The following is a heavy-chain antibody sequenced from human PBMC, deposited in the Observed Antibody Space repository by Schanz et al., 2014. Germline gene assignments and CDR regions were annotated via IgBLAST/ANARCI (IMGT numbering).Heavy chain of an antibody. CDR2: IIPPLRQT. Sequence: QVQLVQSGAEVKKPGSSVKVSCKSSGATFNSYAFGWVRQAPGQGFEWVGSIIPPLRQTRYAQKFEERVIITADTSTTTVYMALASPTDADTDVCFCARIIDGDYLYWGQGTLVTVSS. CDR3: ARIIDGDYLY. V-gene: IGHV1-69*09. J-gene: IGHJ4*02. D-gene: IGHD4-17*01. CDR1: GATFNSYA.